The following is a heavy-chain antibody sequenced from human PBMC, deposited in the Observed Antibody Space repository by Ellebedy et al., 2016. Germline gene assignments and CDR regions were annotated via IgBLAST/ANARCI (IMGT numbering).Heavy chain of an antibody. D-gene: IGHD3-10*01. CDR2: ISYSGST. V-gene: IGHV4-39*07. Sequence: SETLSLTXTVSGGSISSSSYYWGWLRQPPGKGLEWIGSISYSGSTYYNPSLKSRVTISVDTSKNQFSLKVTSVTAADTAVYYCARDRGDKGAFDIWGQGTMVTVSS. CDR1: GGSISSSSYY. J-gene: IGHJ3*02. CDR3: ARDRGDKGAFDI.